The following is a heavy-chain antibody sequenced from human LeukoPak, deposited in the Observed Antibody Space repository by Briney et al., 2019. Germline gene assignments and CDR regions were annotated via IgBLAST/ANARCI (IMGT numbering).Heavy chain of an antibody. J-gene: IGHJ4*02. CDR2: ISSSSNYI. V-gene: IGHV3-21*01. CDR3: ARDLYGSGIVIDY. CDR1: GFTFSTYS. Sequence: NPGGSLGLSCAASGFTFSTYSMNWVRQAPGKGLEWVSCISSSSNYIYYADSVKGRFTISRDNAKNSLYLQMNSLRAEDTAVYYCARDLYGSGIVIDYWGQGTLVTVSS. D-gene: IGHD3-10*01.